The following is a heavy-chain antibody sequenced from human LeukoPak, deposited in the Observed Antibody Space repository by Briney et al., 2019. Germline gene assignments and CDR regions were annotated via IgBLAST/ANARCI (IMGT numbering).Heavy chain of an antibody. CDR1: GGTFSRNT. V-gene: IGHV1-69*05. CDR3: ARVSVDSGYYYLDL. CDR2: IIPMFGTP. Sequence: SVKVSCKASGGTFSRNTVSWVRQAPGQGLEWMGGIIPMFGTPNYAQNFRGRVTVTTDESTSTASMELTSLRSEDTAVYYCARVSVDSGYYYLDLWGQGTLVTVSS. D-gene: IGHD3-22*01. J-gene: IGHJ4*02.